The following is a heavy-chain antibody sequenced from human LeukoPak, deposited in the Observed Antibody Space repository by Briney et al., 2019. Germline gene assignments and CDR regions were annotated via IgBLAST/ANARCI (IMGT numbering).Heavy chain of an antibody. Sequence: SETLSLTCTVSGGSISSYYWSWIRQPPGKGLEWIGYIYYGGSTNYNPSLKSRVAISVDTSKNQFSLKLSSVTAADTAVYYSARSGSWTLNFDSWGQGTLVTVSS. J-gene: IGHJ4*02. CDR2: IYYGGST. CDR1: GGSISSYY. V-gene: IGHV4-59*01. CDR3: ARSGSWTLNFDS. D-gene: IGHD6-13*01.